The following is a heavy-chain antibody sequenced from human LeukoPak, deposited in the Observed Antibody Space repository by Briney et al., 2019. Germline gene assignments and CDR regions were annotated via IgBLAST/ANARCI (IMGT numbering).Heavy chain of an antibody. J-gene: IGHJ3*02. CDR3: ARSTPSIAESSAFDI. CDR1: GYSFTSYW. Sequence: GESLKISCKGSGYSFTSYWIGWVRQMPGKGREWMGIIYPGDSDTRYSPSFQGRVTISADKSISTAYVQWSSLKASDTAMYYCARSTPSIAESSAFDIWGQGTMVTVSS. V-gene: IGHV5-51*01. CDR2: IYPGDSDT. D-gene: IGHD6-6*01.